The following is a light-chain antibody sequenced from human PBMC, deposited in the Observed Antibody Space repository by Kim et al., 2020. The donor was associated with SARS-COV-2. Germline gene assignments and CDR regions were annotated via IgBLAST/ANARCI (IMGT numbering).Light chain of an antibody. J-gene: IGKJ5*01. CDR2: YAS. CDR1: QDISNY. Sequence: DIQMTQSPSTLSASVGDRVTITCQASQDISNYLNWYQQKPGKAPKLLIYYASNLETGVPSRFSGSGSGTDFTFTISSLQPDDIATYYYQQYDNSYPKFGQGTRLEIK. V-gene: IGKV1-33*01. CDR3: QQYDNSYPK.